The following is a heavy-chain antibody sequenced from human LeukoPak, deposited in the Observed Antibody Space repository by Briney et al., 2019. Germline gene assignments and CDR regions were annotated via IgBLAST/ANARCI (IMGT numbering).Heavy chain of an antibody. D-gene: IGHD3-10*01. Sequence: SVKVSCKASGYTFTSYGISWVRQAPGQGLEWMGGIIPIFGTANYAQKFQGRVTITADESTSTAYMELSSLRSEDTAVYYCARGSLVRGVSYYYYYYYMDVWGKGTTVTISS. CDR3: ARGSLVRGVSYYYYYYYMDV. CDR1: GYTFTSYG. V-gene: IGHV1-69*13. CDR2: IIPIFGTA. J-gene: IGHJ6*03.